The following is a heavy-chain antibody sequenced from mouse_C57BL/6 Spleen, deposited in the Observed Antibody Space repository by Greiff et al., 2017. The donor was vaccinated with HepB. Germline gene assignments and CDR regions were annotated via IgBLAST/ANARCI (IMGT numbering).Heavy chain of an antibody. D-gene: IGHD1-1*01. CDR3: ARWCYYGSSWYFDV. V-gene: IGHV1-80*01. Sequence: VQLQQSGAELVKPGASVKISCKASGYAFSSYWMNWVKQRPGKGLEWIGQIYPGDGDTNYNGKFKGKATLTADKSSSTAYMQLSSLTSEDSAVYFCARWCYYGSSWYFDVWGTGTTVTVSS. J-gene: IGHJ1*03. CDR1: GYAFSSYW. CDR2: IYPGDGDT.